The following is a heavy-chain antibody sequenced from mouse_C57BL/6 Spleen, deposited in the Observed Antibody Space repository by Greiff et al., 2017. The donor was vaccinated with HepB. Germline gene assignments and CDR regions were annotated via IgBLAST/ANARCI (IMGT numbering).Heavy chain of an antibody. D-gene: IGHD1-1*01. CDR1: GYAFTNYS. CDR3: ARERITAVVATPGYFDV. CDR2: INPGSGGT. J-gene: IGHJ1*03. Sequence: QVQLKQSGAELVRPGTSVKVSCKASGYAFTNYSIEWVKQRPGQGLEWIGVINPGSGGTNYNEKVKGKATMTADKSSSTAYMQLSSLTSEDSAVYFFARERITAVVATPGYFDVWGTGTTVTVSS. V-gene: IGHV1-54*01.